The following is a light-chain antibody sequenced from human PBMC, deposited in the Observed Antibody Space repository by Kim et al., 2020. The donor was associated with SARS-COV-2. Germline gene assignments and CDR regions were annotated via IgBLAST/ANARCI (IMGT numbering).Light chain of an antibody. CDR1: SSDFVSFNA. J-gene: IGLJ1*01. CDR3: CSYAGRDTPYV. Sequence: QSALTQPASVSGSDGQSITISCTGISSDFVSFNAVSWYQQHPGKAPRLMIYDVSKRPSGVSDRFSGSMSGNTASLAISGLQAEDEADYYCCSYAGRDTPYVFGSGTKVTVL. V-gene: IGLV2-23*02. CDR2: DVS.